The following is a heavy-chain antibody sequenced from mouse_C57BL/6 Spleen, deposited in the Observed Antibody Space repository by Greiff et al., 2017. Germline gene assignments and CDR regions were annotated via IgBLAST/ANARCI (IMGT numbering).Heavy chain of an antibody. J-gene: IGHJ2*01. CDR3: ARGGFITTVVPYYFDY. CDR2: IYPSDSET. D-gene: IGHD1-1*01. Sequence: QVQLQQPGAELVRPGSSVKLSCKASGYTFTSYWMDWVKQRPGQGLEWIGNIYPSDSETHYNQKFKDKATLTVDKSSSTAYMQRSSLTSEDSAVYYCARGGFITTVVPYYFDYWGQGTTLTVSS. CDR1: GYTFTSYW. V-gene: IGHV1-61*01.